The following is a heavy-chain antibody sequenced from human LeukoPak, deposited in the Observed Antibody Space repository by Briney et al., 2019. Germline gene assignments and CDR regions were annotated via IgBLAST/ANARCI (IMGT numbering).Heavy chain of an antibody. CDR1: GYPFSDSY. CDR2: ISCKSGGT. Sequence: ASVKVSCKASGYPFSDSYLHWVRQAPGQGLEWMGWISCKSGGTSYAQKFQGRVTMTRDTSITTAYMELSRLTSDDTAIYHCARDYFDVAFDPWGQGTLVTVSA. V-gene: IGHV1-2*02. J-gene: IGHJ5*02. CDR3: ARDYFDVAFDP. D-gene: IGHD2/OR15-2a*01.